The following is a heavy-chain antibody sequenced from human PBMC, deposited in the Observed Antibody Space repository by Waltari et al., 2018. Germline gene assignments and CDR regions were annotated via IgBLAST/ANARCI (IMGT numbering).Heavy chain of an antibody. CDR3: ATSSTPGIAAAKDAFDI. Sequence: QVQLVQSGAEVKKPGASVKASCKVSGYTLTDLSIHWVRQAPAKGLEWMGGFDPEDGETIYAQKFQGRVTMTEDTSTDTAYMELSSLRSEDTAVYYCATSSTPGIAAAKDAFDIWGQGTMVTVSS. D-gene: IGHD6-13*01. J-gene: IGHJ3*02. CDR1: GYTLTDLS. CDR2: FDPEDGET. V-gene: IGHV1-24*01.